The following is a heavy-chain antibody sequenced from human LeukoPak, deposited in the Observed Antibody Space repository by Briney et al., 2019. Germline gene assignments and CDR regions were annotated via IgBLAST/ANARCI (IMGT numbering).Heavy chain of an antibody. CDR1: GFTFSSYS. Sequence: PGGSLRLSCAASGFTFSSYSMNWVRQAPGKGLEWVSSISSSSSYIYYADSVKGRFTISRDNAKNSLNLQMNSLRAEDTAVYYCARVTYDYVWGSYRPLDYWGQGTLVTVSS. CDR3: ARVTYDYVWGSYRPLDY. D-gene: IGHD3-16*02. CDR2: ISSSSSYI. V-gene: IGHV3-21*01. J-gene: IGHJ4*02.